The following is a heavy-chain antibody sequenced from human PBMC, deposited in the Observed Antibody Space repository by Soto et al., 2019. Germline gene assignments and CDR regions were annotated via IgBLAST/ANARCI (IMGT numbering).Heavy chain of an antibody. V-gene: IGHV1-69*13. CDR1: GGTFSSYA. D-gene: IGHD3-10*01. CDR3: ARNSNPGASWFDP. CDR2: IIPIFGTA. J-gene: IGHJ5*02. Sequence: VASVKVSCKASGGTFSSYAISWVRQAPGQGLEWMGGIIPIFGTANYAQKFQGRVTITADESTSTAYMELSSLRSEDTAVYYCARNSNPGASWFDPWGQGTLVTVSS.